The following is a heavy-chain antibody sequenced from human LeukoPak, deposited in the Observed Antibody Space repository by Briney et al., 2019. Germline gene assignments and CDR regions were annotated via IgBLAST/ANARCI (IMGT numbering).Heavy chain of an antibody. CDR3: AKGLKGCSGSSCYYFFDF. J-gene: IGHJ4*02. Sequence: PGGSLRLSCAASGFTFSNYAMNWVRQSPGKGLEWVSSITGSGGDAYYADSVKGRFTISRDNSKNTLDLQMNSLRAEDTAVYYCAKGLKGCSGSSCYYFFDFWGQGALITVS. D-gene: IGHD2-15*01. CDR1: GFTFSNYA. V-gene: IGHV3-23*01. CDR2: ITGSGGDA.